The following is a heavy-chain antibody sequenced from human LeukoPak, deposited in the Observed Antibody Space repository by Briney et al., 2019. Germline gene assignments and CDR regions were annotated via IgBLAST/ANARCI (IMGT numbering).Heavy chain of an antibody. CDR2: ISANNGDT. D-gene: IGHD1-1*01. CDR3: ARDGVHSGTTDF. Sequence: ASVKVACKTSGYTFFSYVITWVRQAPGQGLEWMGWISANNGDTKYAPKFQGRVTMTTESNTRTAYLDVRSLRSDDTAVYYCARDGVHSGTTDFWGQGTLITVAS. V-gene: IGHV1-18*01. CDR1: GYTFFSYV. J-gene: IGHJ4*02.